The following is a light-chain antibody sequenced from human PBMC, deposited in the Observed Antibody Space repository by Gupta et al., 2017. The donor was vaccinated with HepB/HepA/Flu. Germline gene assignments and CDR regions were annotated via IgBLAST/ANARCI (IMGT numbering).Light chain of an antibody. J-gene: IGLJ1*01. CDR1: SSNIGSNY. V-gene: IGLV1-47*01. CDR3: ATWDDSLSGYV. CDR2: RNN. Sequence: QSVLNQPPSASGTPGQRVTISCSGRSSNIGSNYVYWYQQFPGTAPKLLIYRNNQRPSGVPARFSVSKSGTSASLAIIGLRSDDEADYYWATWDDSLSGYVFGNGTNVPVL.